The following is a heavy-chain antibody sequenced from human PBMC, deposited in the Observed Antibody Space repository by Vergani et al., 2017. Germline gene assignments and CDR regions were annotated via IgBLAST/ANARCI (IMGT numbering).Heavy chain of an antibody. Sequence: QLQLQESGPGLIKPSETLTLTCTVSGDSISNSNYNWGWIRQPPGKGLEWIGTIFHSGNTYYNPSLKSRVTISVDTSKNQFSLKVNSLTAADTAIYYCASRDEFWISDSWGQGTLVTVSS. J-gene: IGHJ4*02. CDR3: ASRDEFWISDS. V-gene: IGHV4-39*01. CDR1: GDSISNSNYN. D-gene: IGHD3-3*01. CDR2: IFHSGNT.